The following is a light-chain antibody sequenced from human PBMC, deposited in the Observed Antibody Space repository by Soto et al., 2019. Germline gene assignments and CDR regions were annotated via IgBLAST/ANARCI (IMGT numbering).Light chain of an antibody. Sequence: QSALTQPPSASGSPGQSVTISCTGTSSDIGGYNYVSWYQQHPGKAPKLVIYEVDTRPLGVPDRFSGSKSGNTASLTVSGLQAEDEADYYCSSYSGNNNVLFGGGTKLTVL. CDR1: SSDIGGYNY. CDR3: SSYSGNNNVL. J-gene: IGLJ2*01. V-gene: IGLV2-8*01. CDR2: EVD.